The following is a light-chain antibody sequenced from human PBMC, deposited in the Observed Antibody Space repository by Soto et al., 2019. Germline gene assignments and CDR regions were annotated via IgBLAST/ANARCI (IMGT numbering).Light chain of an antibody. CDR3: QQLRMYPST. Sequence: DIQMTQSPSSVSASVGDRVTITCRASQGISSWLAWYQQKPGKAPKLLIYDASSLESGVPSRFSGSGSGTDFALTITSLQAEDFATYYCQQLRMYPSTFGGGTKVDIK. CDR1: QGISSW. V-gene: IGKV1-12*01. J-gene: IGKJ4*01. CDR2: DAS.